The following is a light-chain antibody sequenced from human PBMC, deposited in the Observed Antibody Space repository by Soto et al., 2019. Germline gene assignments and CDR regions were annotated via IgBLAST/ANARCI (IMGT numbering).Light chain of an antibody. CDR2: EVS. CDR1: SSDVVTYKY. CDR3: CSYAGSTTRVV. Sequence: QSALTQPASVSGSPGQSIAISCTGTSSDVVTYKYVSWYQQHPGKAPKLMIYEVSIRPSGVSDRFSGSKSGNTASLTISGFRPEDEAYYYCCSYAGSTTRVVFGGGTKLTVL. V-gene: IGLV2-14*01. J-gene: IGLJ2*01.